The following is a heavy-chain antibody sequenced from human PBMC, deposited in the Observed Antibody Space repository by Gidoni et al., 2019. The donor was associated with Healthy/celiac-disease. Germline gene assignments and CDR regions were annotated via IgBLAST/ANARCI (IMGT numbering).Heavy chain of an antibody. CDR3: ARNFVYYYYGMDV. CDR1: GFTFSSYW. V-gene: IGHV3-7*01. Sequence: EVQLVESGGGLVQPGGSLRLSCAASGFTFSSYWMSWVRQAPGKGLEWVANIKQDGSEKYYVDSVKGRFTISRDNAKNSLYLQMNSLRAEDTAVYYCARNFVYYYYGMDVWGQGTTVTVSS. J-gene: IGHJ6*02. CDR2: IKQDGSEK.